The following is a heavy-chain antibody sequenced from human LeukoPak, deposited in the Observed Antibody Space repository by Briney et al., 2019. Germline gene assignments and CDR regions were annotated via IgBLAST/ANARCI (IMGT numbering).Heavy chain of an antibody. V-gene: IGHV4-31*03. CDR2: IHYSGST. CDR3: ARAAESSSIIDY. CDR1: DGSISRGSYH. Sequence: KASETLSLTCTVSDGSISRGSYHWTWIRQHPGKGLEWIGYIHYSGSTYYNPSLDSRLTLSIDASKNQFSLKLSFVTAADTAIYYCARAAESSSIIDYWAQGTPVTVSS. J-gene: IGHJ4*02. D-gene: IGHD6-13*01.